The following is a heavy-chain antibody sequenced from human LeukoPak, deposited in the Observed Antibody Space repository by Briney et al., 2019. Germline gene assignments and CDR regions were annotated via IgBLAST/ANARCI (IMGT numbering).Heavy chain of an antibody. CDR3: AKVDTMMVVVNPGIDY. Sequence: GGSLRLSCAASGFTFSSYGMHWVRQAPGKGLEWVAVISYDGSNRYYADSVKGRFTISRDNSKNTLYLQMNSLRAEDTAVYYCAKVDTMMVVVNPGIDYWGQGTLVTVSS. CDR1: GFTFSSYG. J-gene: IGHJ4*02. CDR2: ISYDGSNR. D-gene: IGHD3-22*01. V-gene: IGHV3-30*18.